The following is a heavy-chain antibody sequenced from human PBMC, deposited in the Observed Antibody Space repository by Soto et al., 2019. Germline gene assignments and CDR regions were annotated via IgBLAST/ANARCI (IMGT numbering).Heavy chain of an antibody. CDR3: AVVPAANGHYGMDV. D-gene: IGHD2-2*01. CDR2: ISSSSSTI. J-gene: IGHJ6*02. V-gene: IGHV3-48*01. Sequence: EVQLVESGGGLVQPGGSLRLSCAASGFTFSSYSMNWVRQAPGKGLEWVSYISSSSSTIYYADSVKGRFTISRDNAENSLYLQMNSLRAEDTAVYYCAVVPAANGHYGMDVWGQGTTVTVSS. CDR1: GFTFSSYS.